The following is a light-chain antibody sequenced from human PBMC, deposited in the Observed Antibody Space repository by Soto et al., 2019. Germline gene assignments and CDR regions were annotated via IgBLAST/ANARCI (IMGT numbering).Light chain of an antibody. CDR3: QQSYSTPT. Sequence: DIQVTQSPSSLSASVGDRVTITCRASQSIGTYLNWYHQKPGKAPQLLIYGASTLQSGVLSRLSGSGSGTHFTLTINILQPEDFGTFSCQQSYSTPTFGQGTKVEIK. CDR2: GAS. CDR1: QSIGTY. J-gene: IGKJ1*01. V-gene: IGKV1-39*01.